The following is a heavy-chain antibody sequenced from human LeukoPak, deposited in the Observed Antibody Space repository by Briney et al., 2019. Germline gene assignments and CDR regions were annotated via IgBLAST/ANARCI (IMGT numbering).Heavy chain of an antibody. J-gene: IGHJ4*02. V-gene: IGHV3-30-3*01. CDR1: GFTFSSYA. D-gene: IGHD3-3*01. Sequence: GRSLRLSCAASGFTFSSYAMHWVRQAPGKGLEWVAVISYDGSNKYYADSVKGRFTISRDNSKNTLYLQMNSLRAEDTAVYYCARLGDFALDYWGQGTLVTVSS. CDR2: ISYDGSNK. CDR3: ARLGDFALDY.